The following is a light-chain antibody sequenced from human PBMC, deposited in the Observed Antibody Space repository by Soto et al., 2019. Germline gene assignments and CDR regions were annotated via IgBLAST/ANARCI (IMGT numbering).Light chain of an antibody. CDR2: GAS. J-gene: IGKJ1*01. V-gene: IGKV3-20*01. Sequence: EIVLPPAPRPPSLSPRGSATASLRASQSVSNNYLAWYQQKPGQAPRLLIYGASNRATGIPDRFSGSGSGTDFTLTISRLEPEDFAVYYCQQYGSSGTFGQGTKVDIK. CDR3: QQYGSSGT. CDR1: QSVSNNY.